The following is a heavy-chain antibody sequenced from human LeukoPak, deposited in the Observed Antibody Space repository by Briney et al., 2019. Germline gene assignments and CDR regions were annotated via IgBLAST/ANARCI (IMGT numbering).Heavy chain of an antibody. CDR2: IYTSGST. CDR3: ASAPSSSAWWYFDY. D-gene: IGHD6-19*01. Sequence: SETLSLTCTVSGGSISSSSYYWGWIRQPPGKGLEWIGSIYTSGSTTYNPSLKSRVSMSVDTSKNQFSLKLSSVTAADTAVYYCASAPSSSAWWYFDYWGQGTLVTVSS. J-gene: IGHJ4*02. V-gene: IGHV4-39*07. CDR1: GGSISSSSYY.